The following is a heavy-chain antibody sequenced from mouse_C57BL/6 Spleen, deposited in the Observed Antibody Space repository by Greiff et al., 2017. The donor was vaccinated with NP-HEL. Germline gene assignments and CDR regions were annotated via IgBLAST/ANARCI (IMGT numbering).Heavy chain of an antibody. V-gene: IGHV5-16*01. CDR3: ARGDGYYGAMDY. D-gene: IGHD2-3*01. CDR2: INYDGSST. J-gene: IGHJ4*01. CDR1: GFTFSDYY. Sequence: EVQLVESEGGLVQPGSSMKLSCTASGFTFSDYYMAWVRQVPEKGLEWVANINYDGSSTYYLDSLKSRFIISRDNAKNILYLQRSSLKYEDTATYYGARGDGYYGAMDYWGQGTSVTVSS.